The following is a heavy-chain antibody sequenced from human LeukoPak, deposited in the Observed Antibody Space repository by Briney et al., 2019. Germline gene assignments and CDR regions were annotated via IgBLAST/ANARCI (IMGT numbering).Heavy chain of an antibody. D-gene: IGHD3-10*01. CDR2: IKSKTDGGTT. Sequence: GGSLRLSCAASGFTFSNAWMSWVRQAPGKGLEWVGRIKSKTDGGTTDYAAPVKGRFTISRDDSKNTLYLQMDSLKTEDTAVYYCTTGDPWDHWFLWGQGTMVAVSS. J-gene: IGHJ3*01. CDR1: GFTFSNAW. CDR3: TTGDPWDHWFL. V-gene: IGHV3-15*01.